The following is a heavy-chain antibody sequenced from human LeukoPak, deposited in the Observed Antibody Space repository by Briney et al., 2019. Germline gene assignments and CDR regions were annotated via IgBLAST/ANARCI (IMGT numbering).Heavy chain of an antibody. CDR3: ARAVTMVRGVPGY. Sequence: GRSLRLSCAASGFTFSSYAMHWVRQAPGKGLEWVAVISYDGSNKYYADSVKGRFTISRDNSKNTLYLRMNSLRAEDTAVYYCARAVTMVRGVPGYWGQGTLVTVSS. V-gene: IGHV3-30-3*01. CDR2: ISYDGSNK. J-gene: IGHJ4*02. D-gene: IGHD3-10*01. CDR1: GFTFSSYA.